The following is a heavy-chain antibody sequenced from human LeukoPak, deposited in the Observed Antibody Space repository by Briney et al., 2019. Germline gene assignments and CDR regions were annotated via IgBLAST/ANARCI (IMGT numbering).Heavy chain of an antibody. CDR3: VREVGAPGSFQH. V-gene: IGHV3-74*01. CDR2: IRTDGLET. J-gene: IGHJ1*01. Sequence: GGSLRLSCEASGFAFNNYWMHWARHAPGKGLVWVSRIRTDGLETSYADSVKGRFTISRNNADNTLHLQMNSLRAEDTAVYHCVREVGAPGSFQHWGQGAPVTVSS. D-gene: IGHD1-26*01. CDR1: GFAFNNYW.